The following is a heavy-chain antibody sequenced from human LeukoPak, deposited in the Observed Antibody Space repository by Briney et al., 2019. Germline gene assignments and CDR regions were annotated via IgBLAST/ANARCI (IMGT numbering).Heavy chain of an antibody. CDR2: IWYDGSNK. Sequence: GRSLRLSCAASGFTFSSYGMHWVGHAPGKGLEWVAVIWYDGSNKYYADSVKGRFTISRDNSKNTLYLQMNSLRAEDTAVYYCARDRGSYWDGGNDYWGQGTLVTVSS. V-gene: IGHV3-33*01. D-gene: IGHD1-26*01. J-gene: IGHJ4*02. CDR1: GFTFSSYG. CDR3: ARDRGSYWDGGNDY.